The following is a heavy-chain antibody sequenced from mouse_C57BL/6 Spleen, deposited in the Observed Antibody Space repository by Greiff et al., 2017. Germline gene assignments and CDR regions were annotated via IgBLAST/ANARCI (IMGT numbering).Heavy chain of an antibody. D-gene: IGHD1-1*02. J-gene: IGHJ2*01. CDR3: ARSPVVATYYFDD. CDR2: IDPSDSYT. V-gene: IGHV1-69*01. Sequence: QVQLQQPGAELVMPGASVKLSCKASGYTFTSYWMHWVKQRPGQGLEWIGEIDPSDSYTNYNQKFKGKSTLTVDKSSSTAYMQLSSLTSEDSAVYYCARSPVVATYYFDDWGQGTTLTVSS. CDR1: GYTFTSYW.